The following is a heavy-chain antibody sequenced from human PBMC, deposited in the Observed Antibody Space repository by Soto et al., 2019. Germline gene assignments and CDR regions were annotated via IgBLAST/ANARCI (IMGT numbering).Heavy chain of an antibody. Sequence: CRECGCRFNGNYMRWVQQETRQGLEWMGWINPNRGGTNYAHNCEGRVTMTRDTSIRTAYMELSRLRSDDTAVYDCARVVRTTYYLDVCAQATLVSLSS. V-gene: IGHV1-2*07. D-gene: IGHD4-17*01. J-gene: IGHJ4*02. CDR1: GCRFNGNY. CDR2: INPNRGGT. CDR3: ARVVRTTYYLDV.